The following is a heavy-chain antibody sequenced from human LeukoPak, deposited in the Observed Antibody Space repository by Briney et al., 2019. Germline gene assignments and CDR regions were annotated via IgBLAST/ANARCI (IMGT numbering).Heavy chain of an antibody. CDR2: VSFGGDT. CDR3: ARVRGRDGYSDY. D-gene: IGHD5-24*01. Sequence: PSQTLPLTCTVSGASISSSRSYGAWIRQPPGKGLEWIASVSFGGDTYYNPSLKSRVSISVDTSKNMFSLRLTSVTAADTAVYYCARVRGRDGYSDYWGQGILVIVSA. J-gene: IGHJ4*02. V-gene: IGHV4-39*07. CDR1: GASISSSRSY.